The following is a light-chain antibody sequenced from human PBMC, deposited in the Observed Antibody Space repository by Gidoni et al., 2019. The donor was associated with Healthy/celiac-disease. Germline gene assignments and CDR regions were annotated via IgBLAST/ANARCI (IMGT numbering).Light chain of an antibody. V-gene: IGKV1-5*01. CDR3: QQYSNCSVYS. CDR1: QSISSW. J-gene: IGKJ2*03. Sequence: DIQMTQSPSTLSASVGDRVTITCRASQSISSWLAWYQQKPGKAPKLLIFDASSLESGVPSRLIGSGSGGKYILTIISMQPDDFAAYYCQQYSNCSVYSFGQXTKLEIK. CDR2: DAS.